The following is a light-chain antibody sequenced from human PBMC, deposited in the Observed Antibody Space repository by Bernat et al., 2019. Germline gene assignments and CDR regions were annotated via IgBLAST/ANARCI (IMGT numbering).Light chain of an antibody. CDR3: CSYAGSYTWV. J-gene: IGLJ3*02. Sequence: QSALTQPRSVSGSPGQSVTISCTGTSSAVGGYNYVSWYQQHPGKAPKLMIYDVSKRPSGVPDRFSGSKSGNTASLTIAVLQAEDEADYYCCSYAGSYTWVFGGGTKLAVL. CDR2: DVS. V-gene: IGLV2-11*01. CDR1: SSAVGGYNY.